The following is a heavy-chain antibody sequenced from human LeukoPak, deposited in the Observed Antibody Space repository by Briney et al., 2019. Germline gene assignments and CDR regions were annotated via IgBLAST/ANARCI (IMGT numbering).Heavy chain of an antibody. Sequence: GGSLRLSCAASGFTFSSYWMSWVRQAPGKGLEWVSAISGSGGSTYYADSVKGRFTISRDNSKNTLYLQMNSLRAEDTAVYYCAKDRRPDIVVTIPLDDYWGQGTLVTVSS. D-gene: IGHD5-12*01. J-gene: IGHJ4*02. CDR1: GFTFSSYW. CDR2: ISGSGGST. CDR3: AKDRRPDIVVTIPLDDY. V-gene: IGHV3-23*01.